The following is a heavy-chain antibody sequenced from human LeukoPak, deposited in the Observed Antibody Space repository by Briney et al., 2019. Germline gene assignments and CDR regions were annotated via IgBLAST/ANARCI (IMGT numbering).Heavy chain of an antibody. D-gene: IGHD1-26*01. V-gene: IGHV3-21*01. CDR3: AMAVVGATSFDY. Sequence: GGSLRLSCAASGFTFSSYSMNWVRQAPGKGLEWVSSISSSSSYIYYADSVKGRLTISRDNAKNSLYLQMNSLRAEDTAVYYCAMAVVGATSFDYWGQGTLVTVSS. CDR1: GFTFSSYS. CDR2: ISSSSSYI. J-gene: IGHJ4*02.